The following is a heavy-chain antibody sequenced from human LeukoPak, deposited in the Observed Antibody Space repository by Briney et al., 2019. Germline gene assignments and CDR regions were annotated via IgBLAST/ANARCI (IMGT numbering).Heavy chain of an antibody. CDR3: ARGHIVVVPAQYYYYMDV. D-gene: IGHD2-2*01. V-gene: IGHV4-34*01. CDR2: IILSGST. J-gene: IGHJ6*03. CDR1: GGSFSGYY. Sequence: SETLSLTCAVYGGSFSGYYWSWIRQPPGKGLEWIGEIILSGSTNYNPSLKSRVTISVDTSKNQFSLKLSSVTAADTAVYYCARGHIVVVPAQYYYYMDVWGKGTTVTVSS.